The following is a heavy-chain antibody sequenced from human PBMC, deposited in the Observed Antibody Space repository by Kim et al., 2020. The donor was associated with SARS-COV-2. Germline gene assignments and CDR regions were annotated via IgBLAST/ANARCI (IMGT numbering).Heavy chain of an antibody. J-gene: IGHJ4*02. Sequence: GGSLRLSCAASGFTFSSYGMHWVRQAPGKGLEWVAVIWYDGSNKYYADSVKGRFTISRDNSKNTLYLQMNSLRAEDTAVYYCARDLEYCSSTSCYGGELDAYWGQGTLVTVSS. V-gene: IGHV3-33*01. CDR2: IWYDGSNK. D-gene: IGHD2-2*01. CDR1: GFTFSSYG. CDR3: ARDLEYCSSTSCYGGELDAY.